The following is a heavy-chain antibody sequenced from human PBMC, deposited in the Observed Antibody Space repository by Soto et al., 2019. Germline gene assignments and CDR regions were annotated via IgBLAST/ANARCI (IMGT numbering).Heavy chain of an antibody. CDR2: IYYTGNA. J-gene: IGHJ4*02. CDR3: ARVSYSDPRDYTLIGYFDS. Sequence: SETLSLTCTLPGDSLTSHSYNCTWVLQPPGKGLEWIGHIYYTGNANYNPSLTGRVTLSVDASRNQFSLRLTSVTTADRAVYYCARVSYSDPRDYTLIGYFDSGGQGTLVTVS. V-gene: IGHV4-61*01. CDR1: GDSLTSHSYN. D-gene: IGHD3-16*01.